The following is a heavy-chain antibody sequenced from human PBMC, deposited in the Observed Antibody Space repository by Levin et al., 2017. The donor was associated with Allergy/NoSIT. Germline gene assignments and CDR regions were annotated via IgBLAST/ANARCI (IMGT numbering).Heavy chain of an antibody. CDR3: ARSMTTVTPSDY. Sequence: GESLKISCAASGFTVSSNYMSWVRQAPGKGLEWVSVIYSGGSTYYADSVKGRFTISRDNSKNTLYLQMNSLRAEDTAVYYCARSMTTVTPSDYWGQGTLVTVSS. D-gene: IGHD4-17*01. CDR2: IYSGGST. CDR1: GFTVSSNY. V-gene: IGHV3-53*01. J-gene: IGHJ4*02.